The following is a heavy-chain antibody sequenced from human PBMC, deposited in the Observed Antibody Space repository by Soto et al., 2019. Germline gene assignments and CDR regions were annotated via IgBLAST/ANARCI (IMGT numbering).Heavy chain of an antibody. Sequence: PGESLKISCKGPGYSLTKYWIGWVRQMPGKGLEWMGIINLGDSDTRYSPSFQGQVTISADKSINTAYLQWGSLQASDTAMYYCALFWTGPFEVGGQGTLVTV. CDR1: GYSLTKYW. D-gene: IGHD3-3*01. CDR2: INLGDSDT. CDR3: ALFWTGPFEV. V-gene: IGHV5-51*01. J-gene: IGHJ4*02.